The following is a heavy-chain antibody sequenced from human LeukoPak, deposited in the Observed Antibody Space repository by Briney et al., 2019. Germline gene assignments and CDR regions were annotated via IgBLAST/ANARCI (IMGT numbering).Heavy chain of an antibody. CDR1: GGSISGDS. CDR2: IYYSGNGST. CDR3: ARLAARRGYYYYGMDV. D-gene: IGHD3-10*01. V-gene: IGHV4-59*01. Sequence: PSETLSLTCTVSGGSISGDSWSWIRQPPGKGLEYIGYIYYSGNGSTNYNPSLKSRLTISVDTSKNQFSLKLSSVTPADTAVYYCARLAARRGYYYYGMDVWGQGTTVTVSS. J-gene: IGHJ6*02.